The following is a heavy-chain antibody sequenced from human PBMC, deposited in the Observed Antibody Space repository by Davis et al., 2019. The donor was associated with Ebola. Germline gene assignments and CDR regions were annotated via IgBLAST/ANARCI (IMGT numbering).Heavy chain of an antibody. V-gene: IGHV3-7*03. CDR2: IKQDGSEK. D-gene: IGHD6-19*01. CDR1: GFTFSSYW. Sequence: GESLKISCAASGFTFSSYWMSWVRQAPGKGLEWVANIKQDGSEKYYVDSVKGRFTISRDNAKNSLYLQMNSLRAEDTALYYCAKVPQRLGQWLVLYYWGQGTLVTVSS. J-gene: IGHJ4*02. CDR3: AKVPQRLGQWLVLYY.